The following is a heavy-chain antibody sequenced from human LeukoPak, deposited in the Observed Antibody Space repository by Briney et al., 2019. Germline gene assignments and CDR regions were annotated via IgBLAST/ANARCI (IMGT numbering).Heavy chain of an antibody. CDR1: GFTFSKYW. J-gene: IGHJ4*02. CDR2: INTDGTVT. CDR3: ATKQWLAPPPDS. V-gene: IGHV3-74*01. D-gene: IGHD6-19*01. Sequence: GGSLRLSCAASGFTFSKYWMLGVRQAPGKRLESVSRINTDGTVTTYADSVKGRFTVSRDNADNTMFLQMNSVRDEDTAVYYCATKQWLAPPPDSWGQGTPVTVSS.